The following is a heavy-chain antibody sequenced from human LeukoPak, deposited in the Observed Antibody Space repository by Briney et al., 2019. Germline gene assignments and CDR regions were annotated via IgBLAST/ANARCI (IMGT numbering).Heavy chain of an antibody. CDR2: ISGSGSTI. Sequence: PGGSLRLSCAASGFTFSSYEMNWVRQAPGKGLEWLPYISGSGSTIYYADSVKGRFTIARDNAKNSLYLQMNSLRAEDTAIYYCARLVINARVFDYWGQGNLVTVAS. CDR3: ARLVINARVFDY. CDR1: GFTFSSYE. V-gene: IGHV3-48*03. D-gene: IGHD1-26*01. J-gene: IGHJ4*02.